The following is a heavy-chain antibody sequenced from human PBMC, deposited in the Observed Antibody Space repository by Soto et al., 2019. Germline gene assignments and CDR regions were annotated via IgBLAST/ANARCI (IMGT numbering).Heavy chain of an antibody. CDR3: TRGGTTGGLDV. CDR1: GFTFRSYV. CDR2: TSYDGSDK. Sequence: QVQLVESGGGVVQPGTSLRVSCVGSGFTFRSYVIHWVRQAPGKGLEWVALTSYDGSDKYYDDSVRGRFTISRDNSRNTVDLQMDSLRLDDTALYYCTRGGTTGGLDVWGQGTLVSVSS. J-gene: IGHJ1*01. D-gene: IGHD3-16*01. V-gene: IGHV3-30*19.